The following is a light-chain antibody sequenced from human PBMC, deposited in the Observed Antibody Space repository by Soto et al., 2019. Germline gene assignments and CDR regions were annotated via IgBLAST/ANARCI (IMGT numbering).Light chain of an antibody. CDR2: GAS. CDR1: QSVSSSY. Sequence: EIVLTQSPGTLSLSPGERATLSCRASQSVSSSYLAWYQQKPGQAPRLLTYGASSRATGIPARFSGSGSGTDFTLTISRLEPEDFAVYYCQQYGSSLWTFGQGTKVDI. CDR3: QQYGSSLWT. J-gene: IGKJ1*01. V-gene: IGKV3-20*01.